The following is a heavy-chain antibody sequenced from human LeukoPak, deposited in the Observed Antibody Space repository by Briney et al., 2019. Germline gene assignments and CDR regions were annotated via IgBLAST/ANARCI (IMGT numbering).Heavy chain of an antibody. V-gene: IGHV4-34*01. Sequence: SETQSLTCAVYGGSFSGYYWSWIRQPPGKGLEWIGEINHSGSTNYNPSLKSRVTISVDTSKNQFSLKLSSVTAADTAVYYCARGRKGYYYDSSGYYNSAYYFDYWGQGTLVTVSS. CDR2: INHSGST. D-gene: IGHD3-22*01. CDR3: ARGRKGYYYDSSGYYNSAYYFDY. J-gene: IGHJ4*02. CDR1: GGSFSGYY.